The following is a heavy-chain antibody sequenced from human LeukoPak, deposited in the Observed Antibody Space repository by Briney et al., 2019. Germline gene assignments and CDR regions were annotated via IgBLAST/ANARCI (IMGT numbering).Heavy chain of an antibody. J-gene: IGHJ6*03. V-gene: IGHV3-30*02. Sequence: GGSLRLSCAASGFTFSSYGMHWVRQAPGKGLEWVAFILYDGSNKYYADSVKGRFTISRDNSKNTLYLQMNSLRAEDTAVYYCAKDAAVVVPAAMGYMDVWGKGTTVTVSS. D-gene: IGHD2-2*01. CDR3: AKDAAVVVPAAMGYMDV. CDR2: ILYDGSNK. CDR1: GFTFSSYG.